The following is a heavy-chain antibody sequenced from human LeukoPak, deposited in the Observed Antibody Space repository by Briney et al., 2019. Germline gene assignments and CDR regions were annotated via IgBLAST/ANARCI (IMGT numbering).Heavy chain of an antibody. CDR2: IYYSGST. CDR1: GGSISSYY. CDR3: ARGEQLWSS. Sequence: SETLSLTRTVSGGSISSYYWSWIRQPPGKGLEWIGYIYYSGSTNYNPSLKSRVTISVDTSKNQFSLKLSSVTAADTAVYYCARGEQLWSSWGQGTLVTVSS. J-gene: IGHJ4*02. V-gene: IGHV4-59*01. D-gene: IGHD5-18*01.